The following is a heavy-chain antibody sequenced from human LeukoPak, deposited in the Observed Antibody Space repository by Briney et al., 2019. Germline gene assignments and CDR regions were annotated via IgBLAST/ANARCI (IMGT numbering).Heavy chain of an antibody. CDR1: GGSISSYY. CDR3: ARDVKGYYDGSGYPDY. CDR2: IYYSGST. D-gene: IGHD3-22*01. Sequence: PSETLSLTCTVAGGSISSYYWSWVRQPPGKGLGWMGSIYYSGSTYDNPSLKSRVTISVDTSKNQFSLKLSSVTAADTAVYYCARDVKGYYDGSGYPDYWGQGTLVTVSS. V-gene: IGHV4-59*12. J-gene: IGHJ4*02.